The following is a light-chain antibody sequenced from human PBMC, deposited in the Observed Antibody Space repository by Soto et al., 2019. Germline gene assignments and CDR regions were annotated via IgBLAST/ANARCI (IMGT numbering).Light chain of an antibody. CDR1: QTVNNNY. CDR3: QQYYTTPLP. J-gene: IGKJ4*01. V-gene: IGKV3-20*01. CDR2: GAS. Sequence: EVVLTQSPGTLSLSPGERATLSCRASQTVNNNYLAWYQQKPGRAPRLLIFGASNRATGIPDRFSGSASGTDFTLTISGLEPEDFAVYCCQQYYTTPLPFGGGTKV.